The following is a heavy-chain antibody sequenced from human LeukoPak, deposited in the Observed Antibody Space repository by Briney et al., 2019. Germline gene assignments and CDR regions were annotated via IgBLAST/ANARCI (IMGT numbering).Heavy chain of an antibody. Sequence: PSETLSLTCTVSGASISSYYWSWIRQPAAKGLEWIGRIYSSGSTNYNPSLKSRVTMSVDTSKNQFSLNLSSVTAADTAVYYCARTTYYYDSSGYYYGNDAFDIWGQGTMVTVSS. V-gene: IGHV4-4*07. CDR2: IYSSGST. D-gene: IGHD3-22*01. CDR1: GASISSYY. CDR3: ARTTYYYDSSGYYYGNDAFDI. J-gene: IGHJ3*02.